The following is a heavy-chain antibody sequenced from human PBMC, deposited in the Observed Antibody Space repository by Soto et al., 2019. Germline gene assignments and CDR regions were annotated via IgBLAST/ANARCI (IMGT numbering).Heavy chain of an antibody. J-gene: IGHJ5*02. CDR2: ISSAGTA. V-gene: IGHV4-39*01. CDR1: GDSVNIGSSY. CDR3: GRLNQADFNRTCDCFDP. D-gene: IGHD1-7*01. Sequence: SETLSLTCTVSGDSVNIGSSYWAWLRQSPGKGLEWIGLISSAGTAFYSVSLNSRGTMSVDTSKNQFSLKLNSVTAADTAIYYCGRLNQADFNRTCDCFDPWGQGILVTVSS.